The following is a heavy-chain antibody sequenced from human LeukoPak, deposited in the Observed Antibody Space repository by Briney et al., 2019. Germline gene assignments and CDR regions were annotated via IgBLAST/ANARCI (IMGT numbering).Heavy chain of an antibody. CDR1: GYTFSNFA. CDR2: VSDSGRST. J-gene: IGHJ4*02. Sequence: GGSLRLSCAASGYTFSNFAMSWVRQAPGKGLEWVSGVSDSGRSTYYADSVEGRFTISRDNSKNTLYLQMKSLRAEDTAIYYCASASPANDYWGQGTLVTVSS. CDR3: ASASPANDY. V-gene: IGHV3-23*01.